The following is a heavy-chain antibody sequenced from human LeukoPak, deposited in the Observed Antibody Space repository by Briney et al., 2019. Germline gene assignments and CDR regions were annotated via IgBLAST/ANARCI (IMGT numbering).Heavy chain of an antibody. D-gene: IGHD4-23*01. Sequence: ASVKVSCKATGYTFTSHHIHWVRQATGQGLEWMGIINPTGGSTRYAQRFQGRVTVTRDTSSSTVYMELSSLRSGDTAVYYCARVPATVVTRFDYWGQGTLVTVSS. J-gene: IGHJ4*02. V-gene: IGHV1-46*01. CDR1: GYTFTSHH. CDR2: INPTGGST. CDR3: ARVPATVVTRFDY.